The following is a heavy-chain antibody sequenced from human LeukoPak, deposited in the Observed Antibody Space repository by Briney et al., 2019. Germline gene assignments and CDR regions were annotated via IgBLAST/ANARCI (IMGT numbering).Heavy chain of an antibody. D-gene: IGHD3-16*02. J-gene: IGHJ4*02. CDR1: GFTFSTYW. Sequence: PGGSLRLSCAASGFTFSTYWMSWVRQAPGKGLEWVANIKQDESEKYYVDSVKGRFTISRDNAKNSLYLQMNSLRAEDTAVYYCAKDLSYYDYVWGSYQYWGQGTLVTVSS. V-gene: IGHV3-7*01. CDR2: IKQDESEK. CDR3: AKDLSYYDYVWGSYQY.